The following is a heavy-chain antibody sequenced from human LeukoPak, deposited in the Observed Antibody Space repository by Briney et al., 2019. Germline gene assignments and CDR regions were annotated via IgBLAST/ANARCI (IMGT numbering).Heavy chain of an antibody. CDR1: GFTFSSYA. Sequence: GGSLRLSCAASGFTFSSYAMSWVRQAPGKGLEWFSGISGSGGGITYYTDSVKGRFTISRDNPKNTLYLQMNSLRAEDTAVYYCAKDRTTAARIFDYWGQEPWSPSPQ. V-gene: IGHV3-23*01. J-gene: IGHJ4*01. CDR2: ISGSGGGIT. D-gene: IGHD6-6*01. CDR3: AKDRTTAARIFDY.